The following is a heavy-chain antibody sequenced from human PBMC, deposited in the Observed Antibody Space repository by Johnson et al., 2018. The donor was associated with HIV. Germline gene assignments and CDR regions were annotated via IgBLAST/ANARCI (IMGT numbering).Heavy chain of an antibody. V-gene: IGHV3-11*04. CDR1: GFTLSDYY. CDR3: ARACRDGYTCDAFDI. D-gene: IGHD5-24*01. CDR2: ISSSGSSI. J-gene: IGHJ3*02. Sequence: QVQVLESGGGLVKPGGSLRLSCAASGFTLSDYYMSWIRQAPGKGLEWVSYISSSGSSIYYAESVRGRFTISRDNAKNSLYLQMNSLRAEDTALYYCARACRDGYTCDAFDIWGQGTMVTVSS.